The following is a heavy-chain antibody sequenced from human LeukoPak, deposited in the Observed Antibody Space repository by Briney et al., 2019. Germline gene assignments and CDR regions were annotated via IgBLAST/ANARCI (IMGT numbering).Heavy chain of an antibody. D-gene: IGHD3-16*01. CDR1: GFTFSSYA. J-gene: IGHJ4*02. CDR2: ISGSGGST. Sequence: GGSLRLSCAASGFTFSSYAMSWVRQAPGKGLEWVSAISGSGGSTYCADSVKGRFTISRDNSKNTLYLQMNSLRAEDTAVYYCANLVGGISSLLWGQGTLVTVSS. V-gene: IGHV3-23*01. CDR3: ANLVGGISSLL.